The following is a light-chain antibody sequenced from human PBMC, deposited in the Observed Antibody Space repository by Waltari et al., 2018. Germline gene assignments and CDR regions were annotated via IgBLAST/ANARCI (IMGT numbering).Light chain of an antibody. CDR3: QQYTSYPLT. Sequence: DIEMTQSQSSLSASVGDRVTITCRASQFITRWLAWYQQKPGKAPKSLIPTISTLQTGVPSRFSGSGSGTEFTLTISSLQPEDFATYYCQQYTSYPLTFGGGTKVEIK. J-gene: IGKJ4*01. CDR1: QFITRW. V-gene: IGKV1D-16*01. CDR2: TIS.